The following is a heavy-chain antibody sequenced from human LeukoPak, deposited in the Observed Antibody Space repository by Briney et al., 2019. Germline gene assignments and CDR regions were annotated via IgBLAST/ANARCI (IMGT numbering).Heavy chain of an antibody. CDR2: IDHDSGGT. D-gene: IGHD1-26*01. Sequence: ASVKVSCKASGYTFTGYYMHWVRQAPGQGLEWMGRIDHDSGGTKSAQKFQGRVIMTRDTSISTAYLDLSRLRSDDTAVYFCARSVGATLLDHWGQGSLVTVSS. CDR3: ARSVGATLLDH. CDR1: GYTFTGYY. V-gene: IGHV1-2*06. J-gene: IGHJ4*02.